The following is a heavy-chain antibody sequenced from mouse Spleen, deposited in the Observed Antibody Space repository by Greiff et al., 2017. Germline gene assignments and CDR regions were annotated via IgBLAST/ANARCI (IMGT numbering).Heavy chain of an antibody. Sequence: VQLQQSGPGLVKPSQSLSLTCSVTGYSITSGYYWNWIRQFPGNKLEWMGYISYDGSNNYNPSLKNRISITRDTSKNQFFLKLNSVTTEDTATYYCARDYYDGSYGYFDVWGAGTTVTVSS. CDR3: ARDYYDGSYGYFDV. D-gene: IGHD1-1*01. CDR2: ISYDGSN. J-gene: IGHJ1*01. CDR1: GYSITSGYY. V-gene: IGHV3-6*01.